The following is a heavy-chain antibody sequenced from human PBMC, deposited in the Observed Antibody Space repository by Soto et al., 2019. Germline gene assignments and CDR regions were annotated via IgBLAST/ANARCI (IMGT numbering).Heavy chain of an antibody. V-gene: IGHV3-33*06. D-gene: IGHD2-15*01. Sequence: GGSLRLSCAASGFTFSSYGMHWVRQAPGKGLEWVAVIWYDGSNKYYADSVKGRFTISRDNSKNTLYLQMNSLRADDSAVYYCAKDTPVVMFLFDSWGRGTLVTVSS. CDR3: AKDTPVVMFLFDS. J-gene: IGHJ4*02. CDR1: GFTFSSYG. CDR2: IWYDGSNK.